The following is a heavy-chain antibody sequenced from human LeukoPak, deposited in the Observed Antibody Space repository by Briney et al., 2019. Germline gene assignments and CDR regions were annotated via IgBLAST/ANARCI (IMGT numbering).Heavy chain of an antibody. J-gene: IGHJ4*02. CDR3: ARVTGYSYGYFDY. V-gene: IGHV3-23*01. CDR1: GFTFSSYA. Sequence: GGSLRLSCAASGFTFSSYAMSWVRQAPGKGLEWVSAISGSGGSTYYADSVKGRFTISRDNSKNTLYLQMNSLRAEDTAVYYCARVTGYSYGYFDYWGQGTLVTVSS. CDR2: ISGSGGST. D-gene: IGHD5-18*01.